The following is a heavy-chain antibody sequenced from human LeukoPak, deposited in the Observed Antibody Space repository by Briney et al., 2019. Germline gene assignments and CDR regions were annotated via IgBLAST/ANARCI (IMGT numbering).Heavy chain of an antibody. D-gene: IGHD1-26*01. CDR1: GYTFTSYG. V-gene: IGHV1-18*01. Sequence: ASVKVSCKASGYTFTSYGISWVRQAPGQGLEWMGWISAYNGNTDYAQKLQGRVTMTIDTSTSTAYMELRSLRSDDTAVYYCARVGQIVGAMISWGQGTLVTVSS. CDR3: ARVGQIVGAMIS. J-gene: IGHJ4*02. CDR2: ISAYNGNT.